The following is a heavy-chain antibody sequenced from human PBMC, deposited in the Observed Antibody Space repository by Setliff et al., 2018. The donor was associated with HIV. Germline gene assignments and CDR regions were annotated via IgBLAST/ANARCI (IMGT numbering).Heavy chain of an antibody. D-gene: IGHD1-26*01. V-gene: IGHV3-23*01. CDR1: GFTFSNYV. Sequence: GGSLRLSCAASGFTFSNYVMTWVRQAPGKGLGWVSSVTGNGARTFYADSVKGRFTISRDNSKNTVYLQMNSLRAEDTALYYCATSIHTRGAIDFWGQGTLVTVSS. CDR3: ATSIHTRGAIDF. J-gene: IGHJ4*02. CDR2: VTGNGART.